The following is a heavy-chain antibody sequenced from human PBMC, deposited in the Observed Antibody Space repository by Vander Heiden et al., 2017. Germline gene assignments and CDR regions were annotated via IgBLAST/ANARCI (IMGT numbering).Heavy chain of an antibody. V-gene: IGHV3-7*03. CDR3: GRGHYGL. CDR2: IRPDGSEQ. CDR1: GFTFSYYW. Sequence: EAQLVESGGGLVQPGRSLILSCTSSGFTFSYYWMTWVRQAPGKGLEGVANIRPDGSEQYYVDSVKGRFIISRDNARNSLYLQLNSLRVDDTAVYFCGRGHYGLWGQGTLVTVSS. D-gene: IGHD4-17*01. J-gene: IGHJ4*02.